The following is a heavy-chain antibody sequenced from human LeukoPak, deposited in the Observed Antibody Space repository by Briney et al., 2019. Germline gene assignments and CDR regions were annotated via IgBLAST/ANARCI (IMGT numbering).Heavy chain of an antibody. J-gene: IGHJ2*01. CDR2: IYYSGST. Sequence: SETLSLTCAVSGGSISSYYWSWIRQPPGKGLEWIGYIYYSGSTNYNPSLKSRVTISVDTSKNQFSLKLSSVTAADTAVYYCASHDYGDYWYFDLWGRGTLVTVSS. D-gene: IGHD4-17*01. CDR3: ASHDYGDYWYFDL. V-gene: IGHV4-59*01. CDR1: GGSISSYY.